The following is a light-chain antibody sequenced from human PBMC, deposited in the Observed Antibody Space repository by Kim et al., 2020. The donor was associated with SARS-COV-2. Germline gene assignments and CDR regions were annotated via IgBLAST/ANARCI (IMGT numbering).Light chain of an antibody. CDR3: QSYDSSLSGSV. CDR2: GNS. CDR1: SSNIGAGYD. V-gene: IGLV1-40*01. Sequence: QRVTISCTGASSNIGAGYDVHVYQQLPGTAPKLLIYGNSTRPSGVPDRFSGSKSGTSASLAITGLQAEDEADYYCQSYDSSLSGSVFGGGTKLTVL. J-gene: IGLJ3*02.